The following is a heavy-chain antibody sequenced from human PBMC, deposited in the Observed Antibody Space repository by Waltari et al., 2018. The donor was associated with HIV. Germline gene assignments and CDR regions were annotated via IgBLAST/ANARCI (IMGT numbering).Heavy chain of an antibody. J-gene: IGHJ4*02. CDR2: INPKRGGT. D-gene: IGHD6-19*01. Sequence: QVQLVQSGAEVKKPGASVKVSCKASGYTFTGYYMHWVRQAPGQGLEWMGWINPKRGGTNYAQKFQGRVTMTRDTSISTAYMELSRLRSDDTAVYYCARDQGGIAVAGTPGDYWGQGTLVTVSS. CDR1: GYTFTGYY. V-gene: IGHV1-2*02. CDR3: ARDQGGIAVAGTPGDY.